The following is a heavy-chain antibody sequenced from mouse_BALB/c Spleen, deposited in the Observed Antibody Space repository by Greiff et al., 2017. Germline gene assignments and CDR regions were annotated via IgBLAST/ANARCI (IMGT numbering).Heavy chain of an antibody. CDR1: GYSITSGYY. D-gene: IGHD2-2*01. CDR2: ISYDGSN. CDR3: ARGDGYDGYYFDY. Sequence: EVQLQQSGPGLVKPSQSLSLTCSVTGYSITSGYYWNWIRQFPGNKLEWMGYISYDGSNNYNPSLKNRISITRDTSKNQFFLKLNSVTTEDTATYYCARGDGYDGYYFDYWGQGTTLTVSS. V-gene: IGHV3-6*02. J-gene: IGHJ2*01.